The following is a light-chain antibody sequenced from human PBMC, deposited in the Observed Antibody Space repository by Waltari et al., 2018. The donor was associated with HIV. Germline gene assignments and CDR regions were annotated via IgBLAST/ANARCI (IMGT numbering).Light chain of an antibody. CDR2: AAS. CDR1: QDINTR. J-gene: IGKJ4*01. V-gene: IGKV1-12*01. Sequence: IQLTQSPPSLSASVGDRVTITCQASQDINTRLAWYQQKPGKAPNLVIYAASRLQSGVPSRFIGSGSGTFFTLTIDDFQTDDSATYYGKNGSDFPLSFGGGTKVEI. CDR3: KNGSDFPLS.